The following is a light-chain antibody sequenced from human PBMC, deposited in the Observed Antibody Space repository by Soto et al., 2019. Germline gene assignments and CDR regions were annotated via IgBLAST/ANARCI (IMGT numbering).Light chain of an antibody. CDR1: SSNIGNKY. J-gene: IGLJ3*02. Sequence: QSVLTQPPSVSAAPGQKGTISCSGSSSNIGNKYVSWYQQLPGAAPKLLIYDNDKRPSGIPDRFSGSKSGTSATLGITGLQTGDEADYYCAIWDSSLTVWVFGGGTKLTVL. V-gene: IGLV1-51*01. CDR2: DND. CDR3: AIWDSSLTVWV.